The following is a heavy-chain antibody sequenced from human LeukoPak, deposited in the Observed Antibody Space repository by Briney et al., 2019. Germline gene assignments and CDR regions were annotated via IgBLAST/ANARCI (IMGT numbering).Heavy chain of an antibody. V-gene: IGHV3-74*01. CDR3: ARGVSGTGPDI. D-gene: IGHD5/OR15-5a*01. J-gene: IGHJ3*02. CDR1: GFTFSSYW. CDR2: IKTDGSST. Sequence: GGSLRLSCAASGFTFSSYWMHWVRKAPGKGLVWVSRIKTDGSSTDYADSVKGRFTISRDNAKNTMYLQMNSLRAEDTAVYYCARGVSGTGPDIWGLGTMVTVSS.